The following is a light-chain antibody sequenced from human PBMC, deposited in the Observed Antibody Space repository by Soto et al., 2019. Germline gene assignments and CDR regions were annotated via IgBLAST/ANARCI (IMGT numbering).Light chain of an antibody. V-gene: IGLV1-51*01. CDR3: GTWDGSRNWV. Sequence: QSVLTQSPSVSAAPGQKVTISCSGTSSNIGNNYVSWYQQFPDTAPKLLIYDNIKRPSGIPDRFSGSKSGTSATLVITGLQTGDEADYYCGTWDGSRNWVFGGGTKVTVL. J-gene: IGLJ3*02. CDR2: DNI. CDR1: SSNIGNNY.